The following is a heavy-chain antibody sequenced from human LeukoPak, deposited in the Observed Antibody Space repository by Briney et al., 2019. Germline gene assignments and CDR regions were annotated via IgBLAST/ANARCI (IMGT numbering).Heavy chain of an antibody. CDR1: GGSISSYY. CDR3: ARDKGEYYDSSGYLDY. V-gene: IGHV4-59*01. CDR2: IYYSGNT. D-gene: IGHD3-22*01. J-gene: IGHJ4*02. Sequence: SETLSLTCTVSGGSISSYYWSWIRQPPGKGLEWIGYIYYSGNTNCNPALKSRVTMSVDTSKNQFSLKLSSVTAADTAVYYCARDKGEYYDSSGYLDYWGQGALVTVSS.